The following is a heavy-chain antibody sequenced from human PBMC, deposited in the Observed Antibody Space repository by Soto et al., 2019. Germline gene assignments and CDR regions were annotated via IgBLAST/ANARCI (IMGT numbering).Heavy chain of an antibody. D-gene: IGHD3-16*02. CDR1: GGSISSSSYY. CDR2: IYYSGST. CDR3: ASLGMGQGVTFGGVIVYFDY. J-gene: IGHJ4*02. Sequence: SETLSLTCTVSGGSISSSSYYWGWIRQPPGKGLEWIGSIYYSGSTYYNPSLKSRVTISVDTSKNQFSLKLSSVTAADTAVYYCASLGMGQGVTFGGVIVYFDYWGQGTLVTVSS. V-gene: IGHV4-39*01.